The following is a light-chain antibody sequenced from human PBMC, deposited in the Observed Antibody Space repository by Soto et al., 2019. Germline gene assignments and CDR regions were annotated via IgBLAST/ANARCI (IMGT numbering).Light chain of an antibody. J-gene: IGLJ1*01. V-gene: IGLV2-11*01. CDR3: SSYTPSSYYL. CDR1: SSDVGGYNY. CDR2: DVS. Sequence: QSVLTQPRSVSGSPGQSVTISCTGTSSDVGGYNYVSWYQQHPGKAPKLMIYDVSKRPSGVPDRFSGSKSGNTASLTISGLQAEDEADYYCSSYTPSSYYLFGVRTKVTV.